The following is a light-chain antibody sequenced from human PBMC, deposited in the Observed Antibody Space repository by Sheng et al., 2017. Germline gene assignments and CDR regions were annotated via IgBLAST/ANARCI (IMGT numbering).Light chain of an antibody. Sequence: DIVMTQSPATLSVSPGERATLSCRASQSVNNNLAWYQQKPGQAPRLLIYGASTRATGIPARFSGSGSGTEFTLTISSLQSEDFAVYSCQQRSNWPLTFGGGTKVEIK. CDR1: QSVNNN. CDR2: GAS. CDR3: QQRSNWPLT. V-gene: IGKV3-15*01. J-gene: IGKJ4*01.